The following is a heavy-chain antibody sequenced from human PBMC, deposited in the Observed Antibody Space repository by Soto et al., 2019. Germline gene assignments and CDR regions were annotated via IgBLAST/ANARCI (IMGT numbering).Heavy chain of an antibody. V-gene: IGHV1-69*06. Sequence: QEQLVQSGAEVRKPGSSVKVSCKTSGGLISKYSFNWVRQAPGQGLEWMGGVLPISGSTDYAQKFQGRLTITADRSSSTVYMELSRLRSDDTANYYCATIRVRGGPLRFEDGGQGMLISVSS. D-gene: IGHD3-16*01. J-gene: IGHJ4*01. CDR2: VLPISGST. CDR3: ATIRVRGGPLRFED. CDR1: GGLISKYS.